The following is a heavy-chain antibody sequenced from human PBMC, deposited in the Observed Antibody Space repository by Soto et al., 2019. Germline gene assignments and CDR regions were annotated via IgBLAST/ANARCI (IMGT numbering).Heavy chain of an antibody. J-gene: IGHJ3*02. CDR2: INSDGSST. D-gene: IGHD3-9*01. CDR3: ARDYSYFDWLLRGAFDI. Sequence: GGALRLSCAASGFAFSSDWLHWVRQAPGKGLVWVSRINSDGSSTSYADSVKGRFTISRDNAKNTLYLQMNSLRAEDTAVYYCARDYSYFDWLLRGAFDIWGQGTMVTVSS. V-gene: IGHV3-74*01. CDR1: GFAFSSDW.